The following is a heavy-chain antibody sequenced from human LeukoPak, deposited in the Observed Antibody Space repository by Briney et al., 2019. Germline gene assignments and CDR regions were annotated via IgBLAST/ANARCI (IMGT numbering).Heavy chain of an antibody. CDR3: ARVTPSAYCSGGSCYPNFDY. V-gene: IGHV4-61*02. J-gene: IGHJ4*02. CDR1: GYSISSGYY. D-gene: IGHD2-15*01. Sequence: SETLSLTCAVSGYSISSGYYWGWIRQPAGKGLEWIGRIYTSGSANYNPSLKSRVTISVDTSKNQFSLKLSSVTAADTAVYYCARVTPSAYCSGGSCYPNFDYWGQGTLVTVSS. CDR2: IYTSGSA.